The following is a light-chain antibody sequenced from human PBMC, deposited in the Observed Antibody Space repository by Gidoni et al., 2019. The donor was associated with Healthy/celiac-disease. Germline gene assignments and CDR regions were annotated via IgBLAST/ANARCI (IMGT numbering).Light chain of an antibody. J-gene: IGKJ3*01. CDR1: QDISNY. CDR3: QQYDNLPFT. V-gene: IGKV1-33*01. Sequence: DIEMPQSPSSLSASVGDRVTITCQASQDISNYLHLYQPKPGRAPKLLIYDTSHLETGVPSKCSGSGSWTEVTFPISSLQPEDIATYYCQQYDNLPFTVGPXTKVEIK. CDR2: DTS.